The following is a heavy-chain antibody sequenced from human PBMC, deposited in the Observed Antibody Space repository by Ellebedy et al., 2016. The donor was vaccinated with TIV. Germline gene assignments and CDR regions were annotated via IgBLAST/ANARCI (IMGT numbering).Heavy chain of an antibody. V-gene: IGHV3-7*01. D-gene: IGHD6-13*01. CDR3: ASGGSSWHSLEC. Sequence: PGGSLRLSCAASGFIFGTYSMTWVRQAPGKGLEWVANINQDGSEKYYVDSVKGRFTISRDNAKNSLYLQMNSLRAEETAVYYCASGGSSWHSLECWGQGALVTVSS. J-gene: IGHJ4*02. CDR2: INQDGSEK. CDR1: GFIFGTYS.